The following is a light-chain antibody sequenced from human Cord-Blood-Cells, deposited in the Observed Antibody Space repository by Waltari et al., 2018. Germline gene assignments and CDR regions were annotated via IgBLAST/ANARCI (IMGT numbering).Light chain of an antibody. J-gene: IGLJ3*02. V-gene: IGLV2-11*01. CDR2: DVS. CDR1: SSDVGGYYY. CDR3: CSYAGSYTGV. Sequence: QSALTQPRSVSGSPGQSVTIPCTGTSSDVGGYYYVSWYQQPPGKAPKPQIYDVSKRPSGVPDRFSGSKSGNTASLTISELQAEDEADYYCCSYAGSYTGVFGGGTKLTVL.